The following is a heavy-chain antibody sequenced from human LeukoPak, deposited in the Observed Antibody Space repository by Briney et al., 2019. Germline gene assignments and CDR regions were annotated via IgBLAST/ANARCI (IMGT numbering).Heavy chain of an antibody. V-gene: IGHV4-39*07. Sequence: PSETLSLTCTVSGGSISSSSYYWGWIRQPPGKGLEWIGSIYYSGSTYYNPSLKSRVTISVDTSKNHFSLKLSSLTAADTAVYYCARGGYDSGTYKYWYFDLWGRGTLVTVSS. J-gene: IGHJ2*01. CDR2: IYYSGST. CDR3: ARGGYDSGTYKYWYFDL. CDR1: GGSISSSSYY. D-gene: IGHD3-10*01.